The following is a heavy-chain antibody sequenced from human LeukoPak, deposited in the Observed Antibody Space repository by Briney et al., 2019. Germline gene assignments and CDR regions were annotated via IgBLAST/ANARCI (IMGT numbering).Heavy chain of an antibody. V-gene: IGHV4-34*01. J-gene: IGHJ4*02. Sequence: PSETLSLTCAVYGGSFSGYYWSWIRQPPGKGLEWIGEINHSGSTNYNPSLKSRVTISVDTSKNQFSLKLSSVTAADTAVYYCARGDRQMANDYWGQGTLVTVSS. CDR1: GGSFSGYY. CDR2: INHSGST. D-gene: IGHD5-24*01. CDR3: ARGDRQMANDY.